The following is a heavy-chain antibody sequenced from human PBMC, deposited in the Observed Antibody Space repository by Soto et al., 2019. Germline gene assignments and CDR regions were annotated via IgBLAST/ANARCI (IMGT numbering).Heavy chain of an antibody. J-gene: IGHJ4*02. CDR1: GFTFSSYA. V-gene: IGHV3-30-3*01. D-gene: IGHD2-21*02. Sequence: GVSLRLSCAASGFTFSSYAMHWLRQAPGKGLEWVAVISYDGSNKYYADSVKGRFTISRDNSKNTLYLQMNSLRAEDTAVYYCARDGRLAYCGGDCYLDFDYWGQGTLVTVSS. CDR3: ARDGRLAYCGGDCYLDFDY. CDR2: ISYDGSNK.